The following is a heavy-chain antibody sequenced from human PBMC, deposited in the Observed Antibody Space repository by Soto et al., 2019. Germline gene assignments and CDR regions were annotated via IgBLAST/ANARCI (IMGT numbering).Heavy chain of an antibody. D-gene: IGHD6-19*01. CDR2: ISGSGGST. Sequence: EVQLLESGGGLVQPGGSLRLSCAASGFTFSSYAMSWVRQAPGKGLEWVSAISGSGGSTYYADSVKGRFTISRDNSKNTLYLQMNSLRAEDTAVYYCAKDNLFDSAIAVADVVPVWGQGTTVTVSS. V-gene: IGHV3-23*01. CDR3: AKDNLFDSAIAVADVVPV. J-gene: IGHJ6*02. CDR1: GFTFSSYA.